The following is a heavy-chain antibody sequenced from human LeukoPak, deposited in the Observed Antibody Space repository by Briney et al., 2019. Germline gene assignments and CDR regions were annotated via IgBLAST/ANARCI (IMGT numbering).Heavy chain of an antibody. D-gene: IGHD4-17*01. V-gene: IGHV1-46*01. CDR3: ARVGSTVTDN. Sequence: GASVKVSCKASGYTFTSYYIHWVRQAPGQGLEWMGIINPSGGSTNYAQKFQGRVTMTRDTSTSTVYLEVSSLRSEDTAVYYCARVGSTVTDNWGQGTLVTVSS. J-gene: IGHJ4*02. CDR1: GYTFTSYY. CDR2: INPSGGST.